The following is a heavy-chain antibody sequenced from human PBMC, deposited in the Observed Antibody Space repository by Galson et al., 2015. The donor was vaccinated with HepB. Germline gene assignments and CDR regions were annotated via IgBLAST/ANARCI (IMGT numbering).Heavy chain of an antibody. CDR2: ISAYNGNT. V-gene: IGHV1-18*01. D-gene: IGHD3-3*01. Sequence: SVKVSCKASGYTFTSYGIGWVRQAPGQGLEWMGWISAYNGNTNYAQKLQGRVTMTTDTSTSTAYMELRSLRSDDTAVYYCASLKDFWSGYYRGWGQGTLVTVSS. CDR3: ASLKDFWSGYYRG. CDR1: GYTFTSYG. J-gene: IGHJ4*02.